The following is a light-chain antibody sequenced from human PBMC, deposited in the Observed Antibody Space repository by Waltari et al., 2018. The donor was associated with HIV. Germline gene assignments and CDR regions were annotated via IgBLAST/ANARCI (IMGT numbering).Light chain of an antibody. CDR3: QTWGTGPWV. CDR1: SGHSSYA. CDR2: LNSDGSH. Sequence: QLVLTQSPSASASLGASVKLTCTLSSGHSSYAIAWHQQQPEKRPRYLMKLNSDGSHSKGDGIPDRFSGSSSGAERYLTISSLQSEDEADYYCQTWGTGPWVFGGGTKLTVL. V-gene: IGLV4-69*01. J-gene: IGLJ3*02.